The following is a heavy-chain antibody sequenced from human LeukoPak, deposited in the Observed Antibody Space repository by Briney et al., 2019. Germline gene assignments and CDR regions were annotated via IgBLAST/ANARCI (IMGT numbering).Heavy chain of an antibody. D-gene: IGHD4-11*01. J-gene: IGHJ4*02. V-gene: IGHV3-30*04. CDR2: ISYDGDNK. CDR3: ARDQMTTHSDY. CDR1: GFTFSNHA. Sequence: GRSLRLSCAAPGFTFSNHAIHWVRQAPGKGLEWVAVISYDGDNKYYADSVKGRFTISRDNSKNTLYLQMNSLRAEDTAVYYCARDQMTTHSDYWGQGTLVTVSS.